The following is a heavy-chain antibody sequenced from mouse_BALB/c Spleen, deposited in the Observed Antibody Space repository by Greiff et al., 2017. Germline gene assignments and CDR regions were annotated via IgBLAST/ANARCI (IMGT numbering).Heavy chain of an antibody. CDR3: ASSITTVVVSYWYFDV. CDR1: GFSLTSYG. V-gene: IGHV2-2*02. J-gene: IGHJ1*01. D-gene: IGHD1-1*01. CDR2: IWSGGST. Sequence: VQLQQSGPGLVQPSQSLSITCTVSGFSLTSYGVHWVRQSPGKGLEWLGVIWSGGSTDYNAAFISRLSISKDNSKSQVFFKMNSLQANDTAIYYCASSITTVVVSYWYFDVWGAGTTVTVSS.